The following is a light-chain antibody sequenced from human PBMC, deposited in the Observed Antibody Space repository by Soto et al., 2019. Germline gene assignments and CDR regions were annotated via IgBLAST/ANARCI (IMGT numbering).Light chain of an antibody. CDR2: DAS. CDR3: QPRKT. J-gene: IGKJ4*01. V-gene: IGKV3-11*01. CDR1: QSVSSS. Sequence: ELVLTQSPATLSLSPGERATLSCRASQSVSSSLAWYQQKPGQAPRLLISDASNRATGVPARFSGSGSGTDFPLPLSRLEASEFAVFFLQPRKTFGGGTKVEIK.